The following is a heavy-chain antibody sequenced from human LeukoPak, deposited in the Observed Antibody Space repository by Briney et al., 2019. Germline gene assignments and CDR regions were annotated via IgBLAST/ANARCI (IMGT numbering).Heavy chain of an antibody. V-gene: IGHV4-39*01. D-gene: IGHD1-1*01. Sequence: SETLSLTCSVSGGSIRSSSYYWGWIRQPPGKGLEWIGSLFQSRSAYYNPSLKSRVTISVDTSKNQFSLILSSVTAADTAVYYCATDPLGGHRYAYWGQGTPVTVSS. CDR2: LFQSRSA. J-gene: IGHJ4*02. CDR1: GGSIRSSSYY. CDR3: ATDPLGGHRYAY.